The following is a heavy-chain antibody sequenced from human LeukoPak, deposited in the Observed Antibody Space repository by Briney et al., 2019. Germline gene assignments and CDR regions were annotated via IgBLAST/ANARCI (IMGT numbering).Heavy chain of an antibody. CDR1: GGSFSGYY. CDR3: ASYSSSWTPVGWFDP. Sequence: SETLSLTCAVYGGSFSGYYWSWIRQPPGKGLEWIGEINHSGSTNYNPSLKSRVTILVDTSKNQFSLKLSSVTAADTAVYYCASYSSSWTPVGWFDPWGQGTLVTVSS. D-gene: IGHD6-13*01. J-gene: IGHJ5*02. V-gene: IGHV4-34*01. CDR2: INHSGST.